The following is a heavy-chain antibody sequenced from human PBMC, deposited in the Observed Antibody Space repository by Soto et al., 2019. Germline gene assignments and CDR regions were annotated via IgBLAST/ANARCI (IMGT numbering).Heavy chain of an antibody. V-gene: IGHV3-21*01. CDR3: ARVADCSSTSCYILYYFDY. CDR1: GFTFSSYS. J-gene: IGHJ4*02. Sequence: GGSLRLSCAASGFTFSSYSMNWVRQAPGKGLEWVSSISSSSSYIYYADSVKGRFTISRDNAKNSLYLQMNSLRAEDTAVYYCARVADCSSTSCYILYYFDYWGQGTLVTVSS. CDR2: ISSSSSYI. D-gene: IGHD2-2*02.